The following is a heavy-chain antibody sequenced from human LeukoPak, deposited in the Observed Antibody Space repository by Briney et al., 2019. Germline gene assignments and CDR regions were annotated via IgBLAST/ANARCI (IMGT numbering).Heavy chain of an antibody. CDR3: AKDMAAYYYASGNIDY. Sequence: HPGGSLRLSCAASGFTFDDYAMHGARQPPGKGLGGVPLISWDGGGTYYADTVKGRFTISRDNSKNSLYLQMNSLRAEDTALYYCAKDMAAYYYASGNIDYWGQGTLVTVPS. J-gene: IGHJ4*02. CDR1: GFTFDDYA. V-gene: IGHV3-43D*03. CDR2: ISWDGGGT. D-gene: IGHD3-10*01.